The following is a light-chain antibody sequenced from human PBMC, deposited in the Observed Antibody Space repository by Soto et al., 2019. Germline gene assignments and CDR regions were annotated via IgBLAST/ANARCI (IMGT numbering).Light chain of an antibody. Sequence: QMTQSPSSLSASVGDRVTITCRASQAISNYLNWYQQKPGKAPKVLIYGASGLQSGVPLTFSGSGYGTNFTLTIASLGPEDFATYYCQQSFTTPITFGQGTRVDIK. J-gene: IGKJ5*01. CDR3: QQSFTTPIT. V-gene: IGKV1-39*01. CDR1: QAISNY. CDR2: GAS.